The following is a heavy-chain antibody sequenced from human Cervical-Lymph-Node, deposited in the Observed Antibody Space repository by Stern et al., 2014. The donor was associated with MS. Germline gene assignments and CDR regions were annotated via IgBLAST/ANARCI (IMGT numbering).Heavy chain of an antibody. CDR1: GDTFSSLD. Sequence: QMQLVQSGAEVKKPGSSVKVSCKASGDTFSSLDIGWVRQAPGQGPEWLGGTTPLFGTTNYAQNFQGRVTFSADDFTSTTYMELSSLRSEDTAVYYCARHQAGIAADWGQGTLVTVSS. CDR2: TTPLFGTT. V-gene: IGHV1-69*01. J-gene: IGHJ4*02. D-gene: IGHD6-13*01. CDR3: ARHQAGIAAD.